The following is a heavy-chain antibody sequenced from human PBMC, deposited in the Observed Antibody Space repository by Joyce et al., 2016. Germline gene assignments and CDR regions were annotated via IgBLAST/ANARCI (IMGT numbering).Heavy chain of an antibody. V-gene: IGHV4-30-2*01. CDR3: ARAYGSGSYSYYYGMDV. CDR2: IDHSEST. Sequence: QMQLQESGPGLVKPSQTLSLTCAVSGGSVSSGGYSWTWIRQPPGKGLAWIGHIDHSESTYYNPSLQSRVTMSVDRSKNQFSLKLRSVTAADTAVYYCARAYGSGSYSYYYGMDVWGQGTTVTVSS. CDR1: GGSVSSGGYS. J-gene: IGHJ6*02. D-gene: IGHD3-10*01.